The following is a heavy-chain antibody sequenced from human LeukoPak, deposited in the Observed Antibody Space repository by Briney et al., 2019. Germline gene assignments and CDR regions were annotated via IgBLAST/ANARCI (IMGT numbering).Heavy chain of an antibody. V-gene: IGHV4-39*07. Sequence: SETLSLTCTVSGGSISSSSYYWGWIRQPPGKGLEWIGSIYYSGSTYYNPSLKSRVTISVDTSKNQFSLKLSSVTAADTAVYYCARAYCGGDCLSYYYMDVWGKGTTVTVSS. J-gene: IGHJ6*03. CDR1: GGSISSSSYY. CDR3: ARAYCGGDCLSYYYMDV. CDR2: IYYSGST. D-gene: IGHD2-21*01.